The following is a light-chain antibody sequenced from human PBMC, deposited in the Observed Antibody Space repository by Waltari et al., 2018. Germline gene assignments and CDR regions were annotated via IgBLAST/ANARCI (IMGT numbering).Light chain of an antibody. CDR1: QSVSDRH. J-gene: IGKJ3*01. CDR3: QRFASSEFT. V-gene: IGKV3D-20*01. CDR2: DAS. Sequence: ENVLTQSPATLSLSPGERASLSCGASQSVSDRHLAWYQQKPGLAPRLHIYDASKRATGVPDRFSGSRSGTDFTLTISRLEPEDFAVYYCQRFASSEFTFGPGTKVDI.